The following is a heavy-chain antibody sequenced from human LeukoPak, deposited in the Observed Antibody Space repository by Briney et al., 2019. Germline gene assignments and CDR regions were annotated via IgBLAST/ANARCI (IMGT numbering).Heavy chain of an antibody. J-gene: IGHJ5*02. V-gene: IGHV4-34*01. D-gene: IGHD1-26*01. CDR2: INHSGST. Sequence: ETLSLTCAVYGGSFSGYYWSWIRQPPGKGLEWIGEINHSGSTNYNPSLKSRVTISVDTSKNQFSLKLSSVTAADTAVYYCARGRVGATPGNWFDPWGQGTLVTVSS. CDR3: ARGRVGATPGNWFDP. CDR1: GGSFSGYY.